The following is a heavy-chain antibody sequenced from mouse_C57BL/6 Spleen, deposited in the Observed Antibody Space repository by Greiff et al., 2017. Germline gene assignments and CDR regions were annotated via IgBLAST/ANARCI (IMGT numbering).Heavy chain of an antibody. CDR1: GYTFTSYW. V-gene: IGHV1-55*01. Sequence: QVHVKQPGAELVKPGASVKMSCKASGYTFTSYWITWVKQRPGQGLEWIGDIYPGSGSTNYNEKFKSKATLTVDTSSSTAYMQLSSLTSEDSAVYYCAVYDGYYEGFAYWGQGTLVTVSA. D-gene: IGHD2-3*01. J-gene: IGHJ3*01. CDR2: IYPGSGST. CDR3: AVYDGYYEGFAY.